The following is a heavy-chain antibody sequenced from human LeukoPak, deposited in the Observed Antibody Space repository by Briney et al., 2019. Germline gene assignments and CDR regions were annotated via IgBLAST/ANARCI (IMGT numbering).Heavy chain of an antibody. V-gene: IGHV3-23*01. CDR1: GFRFSSYA. Sequence: PGGSLRLSCAASGFRFSSYAMSWVRQAPGKGLEWVSAISGSGGSTYCADSVKGRFTISRDNSKNTLYLQMNSLRAEDTAVYYCAKAKRYSSSWYYFDYWGQGTLVTVSS. D-gene: IGHD6-13*01. J-gene: IGHJ4*02. CDR3: AKAKRYSSSWYYFDY. CDR2: ISGSGGST.